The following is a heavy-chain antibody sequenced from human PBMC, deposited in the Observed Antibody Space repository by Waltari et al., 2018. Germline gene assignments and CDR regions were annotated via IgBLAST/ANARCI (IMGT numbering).Heavy chain of an antibody. Sequence: QVQLQQWGAGLLKPSETLSLTCAVYGGSFSGYYWSWIRQPPGKGLEWIGEINHSGSTNYNPSLKSRVTISVDTSKNQFSLKLSSVTAADTAVYYCARRGAAALGYWGQGTLVTVSS. CDR1: GGSFSGYY. D-gene: IGHD6-13*01. CDR2: INHSGST. V-gene: IGHV4-34*01. CDR3: ARRGAAALGY. J-gene: IGHJ4*02.